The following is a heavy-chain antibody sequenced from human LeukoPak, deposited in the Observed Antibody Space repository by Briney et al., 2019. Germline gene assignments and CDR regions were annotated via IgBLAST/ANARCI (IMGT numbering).Heavy chain of an antibody. CDR3: ASARLVVQLWSISYMEV. V-gene: IGHV4-39*07. D-gene: IGHD5-18*01. CDR2: IYYSGST. CDR1: GGSISSSSYY. Sequence: SETLSLTCSVSGGSISSSSYYWGWIRQPPGKGLEWIGSIYYSGSTYYNPSLKSRVTISVDTSKNQFSLKLSSVTAADTAVYYCASARLVVQLWSISYMEVWGKGATVTVSS. J-gene: IGHJ6*03.